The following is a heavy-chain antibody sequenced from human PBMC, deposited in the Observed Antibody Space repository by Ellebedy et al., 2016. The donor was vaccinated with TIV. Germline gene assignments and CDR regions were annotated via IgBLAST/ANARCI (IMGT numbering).Heavy chain of an antibody. CDR2: ISGSGGST. CDR3: AKGPSQQLATLYFDY. V-gene: IGHV3-23*01. J-gene: IGHJ4*02. Sequence: GESLKISCAASGFTVSSNYMSWVRQAPGKGLEWVSAISGSGGSTYYADSVKGRFTISRDNSKNTLYLQMNSLRAEDTAVYYCAKGPSQQLATLYFDYWGQGTLVTVSS. CDR1: GFTVSSNY. D-gene: IGHD6-13*01.